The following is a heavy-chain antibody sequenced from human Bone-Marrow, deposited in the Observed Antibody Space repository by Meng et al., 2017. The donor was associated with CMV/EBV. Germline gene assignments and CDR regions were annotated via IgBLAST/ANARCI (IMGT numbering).Heavy chain of an antibody. V-gene: IGHV3-30-3*01. D-gene: IGHD2-2*02. CDR1: GFTFSSYA. Sequence: GGSLRLSCAASGFTFSSYAMHWVRQAPGKGLEWVAVISYDGSNKYYADSVKGRFTISRDNSKNTLYLQMNSLRAEDTAVYYCARDDPYCSSTSCYTSFAFDIWGQGKMVTVSS. J-gene: IGHJ3*02. CDR3: ARDDPYCSSTSCYTSFAFDI. CDR2: ISYDGSNK.